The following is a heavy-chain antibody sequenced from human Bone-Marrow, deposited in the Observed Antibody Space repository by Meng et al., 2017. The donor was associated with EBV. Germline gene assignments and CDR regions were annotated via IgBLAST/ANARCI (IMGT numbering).Heavy chain of an antibody. CDR2: MNPNSGNT. V-gene: IGHV1-8*01. CDR1: GYTITSYD. D-gene: IGHD3-10*01. Sequence: QVQLGHSGAEVKKPGASVKVSCKASGYTITSYDIHGVRQATGQGLEWTGWMNPNSGNTGYAQKFQGRVTMTRNTSISTAYMELSSLRSEDTDVYYCAREGENYWGQGTLVTVSS. J-gene: IGHJ4*02. CDR3: AREGENY.